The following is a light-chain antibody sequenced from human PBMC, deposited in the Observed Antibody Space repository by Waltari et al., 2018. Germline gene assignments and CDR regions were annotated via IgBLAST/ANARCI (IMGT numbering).Light chain of an antibody. CDR2: EVS. V-gene: IGLV2-23*02. J-gene: IGLJ3*02. CDR3: CSYAGRSTLV. CDR1: SSNVGASNL. Sequence: QSVLTQPASVSGSPGQSITISCTGTSSNVGASNLISVYQQPPGKAPPPMIFEVSKRPSGVSDRFSGSKSDNTASLTISGLQAEDEAHYYCCSYAGRSTLVFGGGTNLTVL.